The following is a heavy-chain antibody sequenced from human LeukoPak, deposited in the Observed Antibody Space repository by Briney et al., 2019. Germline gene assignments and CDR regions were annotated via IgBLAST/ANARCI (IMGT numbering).Heavy chain of an antibody. CDR1: GGSISSYY. D-gene: IGHD3/OR15-3a*01. CDR3: ARTQRGLYYFDY. V-gene: IGHV4-59*01. CDR2: IYYSGST. Sequence: SETLSLTCTVSGGSISSYYWSWIRQPPGKGLEWIGYIYYSGSTNYNPSLKSRVTISVDTSKNQFSLKLSSVTAADTAVYYCARTQRGLYYFDYWGQGTLVTVSS. J-gene: IGHJ4*02.